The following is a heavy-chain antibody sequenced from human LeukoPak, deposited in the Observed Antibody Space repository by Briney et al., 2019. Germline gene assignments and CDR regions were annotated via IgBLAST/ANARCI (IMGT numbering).Heavy chain of an antibody. V-gene: IGHV3-30*18. CDR1: GFTFSSYG. CDR2: ISYDGSNK. CDR3: AKDRETHYYYYGMDV. J-gene: IGHJ6*02. Sequence: PGGSLRLSCAASGFTFSSYGMHWVRQAPGKGLEWVAVISYDGSNKCYADSVKGRFTISRDNSKNTLYLQMNSLRAEDTAVYYCAKDRETHYYYYGMDVWGQGTTVTVSS.